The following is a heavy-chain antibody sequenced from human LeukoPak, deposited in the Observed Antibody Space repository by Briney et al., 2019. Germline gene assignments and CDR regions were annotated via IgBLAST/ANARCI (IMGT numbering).Heavy chain of an antibody. Sequence: YPGGSLRLSCAASGFTFTSYTMNWVRQAPGKGLERISYIRTSGGVVSYTDSVRGRFTISTDSAKNSLYLQMNSLRDDDTAVYYCVRDQFYAFDVWGQGTMVTVSS. J-gene: IGHJ3*01. V-gene: IGHV3-48*02. CDR1: GFTFTSYT. CDR2: IRTSGGVV. CDR3: VRDQFYAFDV.